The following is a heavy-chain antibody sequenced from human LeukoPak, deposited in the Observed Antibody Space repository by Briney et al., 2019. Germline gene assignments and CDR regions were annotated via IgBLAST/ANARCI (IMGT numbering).Heavy chain of an antibody. Sequence: GASVKVSCKASGYTFTGYYMHWVRQAPGQGLEWMGRINPNSGGTNYAQKFQGRVTMTRDTSISTAYMELSRLRSEDTAVYYCASLTHEYSSLVQAFGPNSGKIYFDYWGQGTLVTVSS. CDR1: GYTFTGYY. J-gene: IGHJ4*02. CDR3: ASLTHEYSSLVQAFGPNSGKIYFDY. CDR2: INPNSGGT. V-gene: IGHV1-2*06. D-gene: IGHD6-6*01.